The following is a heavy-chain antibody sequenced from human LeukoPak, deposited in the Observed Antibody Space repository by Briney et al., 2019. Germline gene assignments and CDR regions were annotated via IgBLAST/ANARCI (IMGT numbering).Heavy chain of an antibody. CDR1: GGSIRNYY. D-gene: IGHD2-8*01. V-gene: IGHV4-59*01. CDR3: ARGGYCTNDVCFGYYMDV. Sequence: SETLSLTCTVSGGSIRNYYWSWIRQPPGKGLEWIGYIYYSGTTNYNPSLKSRVTISVDTSKNQFSLKLSSVTAADTAVYYCARGGYCTNDVCFGYYMDVWGKGTTVTVSS. CDR2: IYYSGTT. J-gene: IGHJ6*03.